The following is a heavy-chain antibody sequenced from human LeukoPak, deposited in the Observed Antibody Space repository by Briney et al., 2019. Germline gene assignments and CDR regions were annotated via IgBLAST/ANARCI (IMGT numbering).Heavy chain of an antibody. V-gene: IGHV3-48*03. J-gene: IGHJ4*02. Sequence: PGGSLRLSCEASGFTFSHYEMNWVRQAPGKGLEWVSYISSSGYTIYYADSVKGRFTISRDNAKNSLYLQMNSLRAEDTAVYYCAREDCSSTSCYDPSVSDYWGQGTVVTVSS. CDR2: ISSSGYTI. D-gene: IGHD2-2*01. CDR1: GFTFSHYE. CDR3: AREDCSSTSCYDPSVSDY.